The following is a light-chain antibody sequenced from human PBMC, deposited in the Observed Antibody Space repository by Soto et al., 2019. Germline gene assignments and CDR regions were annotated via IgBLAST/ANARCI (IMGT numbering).Light chain of an antibody. CDR3: QQSCTTLWAA. CDR1: QSISNY. J-gene: IGKJ4*01. Sequence: DIQMTQSPSSLSASVGDRVTITCRASQSISNYLNWYQHKPGEAPRLLVYAASNLQSGVPSRFSGSGSGTDFTLTISSLQPEDSAIYYCQQSCTTLWAAFGGGTKVEIK. V-gene: IGKV1-39*01. CDR2: AAS.